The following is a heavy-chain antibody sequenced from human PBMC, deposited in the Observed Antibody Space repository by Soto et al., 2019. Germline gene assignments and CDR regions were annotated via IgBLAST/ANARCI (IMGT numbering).Heavy chain of an antibody. Sequence: GGSLRLSCAASGFTFSSYSMNWVRQAPGKGLEWVSSISSSSSYIYYADSVKGRFTISRDNAKNSLYLQMNSLRAEDTAVYYCAREHYDILTGYYPFDYWGQGTLVTVSS. CDR1: GFTFSSYS. CDR3: AREHYDILTGYYPFDY. V-gene: IGHV3-21*01. CDR2: ISSSSSYI. D-gene: IGHD3-9*01. J-gene: IGHJ4*02.